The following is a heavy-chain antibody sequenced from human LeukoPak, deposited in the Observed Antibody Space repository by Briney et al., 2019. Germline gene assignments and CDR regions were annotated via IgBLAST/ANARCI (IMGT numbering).Heavy chain of an antibody. J-gene: IGHJ5*02. D-gene: IGHD3-22*01. V-gene: IGHV1-18*01. Sequence: ASVKVSCKASGYPFTSYGISWVRQAPGQGLEWMGWISGYNGNTHYAHNPQGRVTMTTDTSTSTAYMELRSLRSDDTAVYYCARDEARYSSGYYPNWFDPWGQGTLVTVSS. CDR1: GYPFTSYG. CDR2: ISGYNGNT. CDR3: ARDEARYSSGYYPNWFDP.